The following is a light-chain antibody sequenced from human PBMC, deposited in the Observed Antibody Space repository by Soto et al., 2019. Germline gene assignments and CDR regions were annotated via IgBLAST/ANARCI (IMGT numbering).Light chain of an antibody. CDR2: RAS. CDR3: QQRYTAPPWT. CDR1: QIISTY. J-gene: IGKJ1*01. V-gene: IGKV1-39*01. Sequence: DIQMTQSPSSLSASVGDRVTISCRASQIISTYLNWYQQKPGTAPRLLISRASSVKSGVPPRFSGSGSGRDFTLTISSLRPEDIATYFWQQRYTAPPWTFGQGTKVEVK.